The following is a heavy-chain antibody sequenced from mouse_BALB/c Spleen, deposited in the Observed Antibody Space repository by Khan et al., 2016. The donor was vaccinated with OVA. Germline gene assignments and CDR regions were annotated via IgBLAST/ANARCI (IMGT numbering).Heavy chain of an antibody. CDR2: IWAGGST. Sequence: VQLQESGPGLVAPSQSLSITCTVYGYSLTRYGVHWVRQPPGKGLEWLGLIWAGGSTNYNWALMSRLSISIDTSKSLVFLIMNSLQTDDTALYYCARSKYLARYWGQGTTLTVSS. CDR1: GYSLTRYG. V-gene: IGHV2-9*02. J-gene: IGHJ2*01. CDR3: ARSKYLARY. D-gene: IGHD3-3*01.